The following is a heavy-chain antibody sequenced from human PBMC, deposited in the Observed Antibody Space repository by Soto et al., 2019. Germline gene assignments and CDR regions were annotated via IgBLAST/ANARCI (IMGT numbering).Heavy chain of an antibody. CDR2: IYPGDSDT. CDR1: GYSFTGYL. D-gene: IGHD3-10*02. J-gene: IGHJ6*03. Sequence: LGGALKLACKDPGYSFTGYLRPRGRHMPRKGLERKGIIYPGDSDTRYSPSFQGQVTISADKSISTAYLQWSSLKASDTAMYYCMRHLFFYVRDNYSYYSMAACGQGTPVTVSS. CDR3: MRHLFFYVRDNYSYYSMAA. V-gene: IGHV5-51*01.